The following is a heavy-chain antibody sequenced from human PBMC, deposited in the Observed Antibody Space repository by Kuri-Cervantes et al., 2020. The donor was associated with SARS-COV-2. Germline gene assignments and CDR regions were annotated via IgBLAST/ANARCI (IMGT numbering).Heavy chain of an antibody. CDR3: AKDRAIVVVPAAMGIGY. CDR1: GFTVSSNY. Sequence: GESLKISCAASGFTVSSNYMSWVRQAPGKGLEWVSVIYSGGSTYYADSVKGRFTISRDNSKNTLYLQMNSLRAEDTAVYYCAKDRAIVVVPAAMGIGYWGQGALVTVSS. V-gene: IGHV3-53*01. CDR2: IYSGGST. J-gene: IGHJ4*02. D-gene: IGHD2-2*01.